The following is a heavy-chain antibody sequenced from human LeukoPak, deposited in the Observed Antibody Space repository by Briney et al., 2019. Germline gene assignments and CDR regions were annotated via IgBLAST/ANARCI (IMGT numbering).Heavy chain of an antibody. V-gene: IGHV3-74*01. CDR3: ARVPIRYYDSSGYYPHFDY. CDR1: GFTFSSYW. J-gene: IGHJ4*02. Sequence: GGSLRLSCAASGFTFSSYWMHWVRQAPGKGLVWVSRINSDGSSTSYADSVKGRFTISRDNAKNTLYLQMNSLRAEDTAVYYCARVPIRYYDSSGYYPHFDYWGQGTLVTVSS. CDR2: INSDGSST. D-gene: IGHD3-22*01.